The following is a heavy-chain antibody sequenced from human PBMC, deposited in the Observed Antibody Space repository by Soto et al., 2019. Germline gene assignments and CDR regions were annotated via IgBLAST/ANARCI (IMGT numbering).Heavy chain of an antibody. D-gene: IGHD5-12*01. Sequence: EVQLVESGGGLVKPGGSLRLSCAASGFTFSSYSMNWVRQAPGKGLEWVSSISSSSSYIYYADSVKGRFTISRDNAKNSLYLQMNSLRAEDTAVYYCARDLLDVDIVATILRYYYYGMDVWGQGTTVTVSS. V-gene: IGHV3-21*01. CDR2: ISSSSSYI. J-gene: IGHJ6*02. CDR3: ARDLLDVDIVATILRYYYYGMDV. CDR1: GFTFSSYS.